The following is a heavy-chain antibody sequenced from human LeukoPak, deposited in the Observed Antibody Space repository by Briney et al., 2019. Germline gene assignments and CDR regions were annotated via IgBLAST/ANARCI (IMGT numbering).Heavy chain of an antibody. CDR3: SRGLDSRKLGY. CDR2: IHPSGTL. D-gene: IGHD3-22*01. V-gene: IGHV4-31*03. Sequence: SETLSLSCTVSGASFSSGDQYWNWIRQSPGKGLEWIGSIHPSGTLYNNPSLESRVTMSMDTSKNQFSLNLNSVTAADTAVYFCSRGLDSRKLGYWGQGTLVTVSS. CDR1: GASFSSGDQY. J-gene: IGHJ4*02.